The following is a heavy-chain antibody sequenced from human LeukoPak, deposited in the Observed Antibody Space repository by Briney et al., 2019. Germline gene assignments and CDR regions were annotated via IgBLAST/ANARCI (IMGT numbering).Heavy chain of an antibody. CDR1: GFTFSSYA. J-gene: IGHJ4*02. CDR3: ARDIVVVVAATPGYFDY. D-gene: IGHD2-15*01. CDR2: ISGSGGST. V-gene: IGHV3-23*01. Sequence: GGSLRLSCAASGFTFSSYAMSWVRHAPGKGLELVSAISGSGGSTYYADSVKGRFTISRDNSKNTLYLQMNSLRAEDTAVYYCARDIVVVVAATPGYFDYWGQGTLVTVSS.